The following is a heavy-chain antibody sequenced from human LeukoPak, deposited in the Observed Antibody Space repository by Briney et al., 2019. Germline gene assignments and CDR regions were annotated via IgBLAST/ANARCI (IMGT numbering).Heavy chain of an antibody. V-gene: IGHV7-4-1*02. CDR2: INTNTGNP. Sequence: ASVKVSCKASGYTFTSYAMNWVRQAPGQGLEWMGWINTNTGNPTYAQGFTGRFVFSLDTSVSTAYPQISSLKAEDTAVYYCARSGWGYSNYYYYMDVWGKGTTVTISS. CDR3: ARSGWGYSNYYYYMDV. CDR1: GYTFTSYA. D-gene: IGHD3-22*01. J-gene: IGHJ6*03.